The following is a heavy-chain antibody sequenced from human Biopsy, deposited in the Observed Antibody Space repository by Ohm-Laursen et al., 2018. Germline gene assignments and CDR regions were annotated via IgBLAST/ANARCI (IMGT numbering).Heavy chain of an antibody. D-gene: IGHD2/OR15-2a*01. V-gene: IGHV4-61*01. Sequence: SDTLSLTCTVSAASVSGGTFYWSWIRQPPGKGLEWIGYMYNRGNTHYNPSLKSRVTMSIDTSKNQFSLRLSSVTSADTAVYYCAREDYYTWFDPWGQGTLVTVSS. CDR3: AREDYYTWFDP. J-gene: IGHJ5*02. CDR1: AASVSGGTFY. CDR2: MYNRGNT.